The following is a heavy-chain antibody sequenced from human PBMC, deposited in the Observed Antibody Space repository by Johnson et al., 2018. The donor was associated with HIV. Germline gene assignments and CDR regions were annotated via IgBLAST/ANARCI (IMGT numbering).Heavy chain of an antibody. CDR2: ISYDGSNK. D-gene: IGHD3-9*01. V-gene: IGHV3-30*04. Sequence: QVQLVESGGGVVQPGRSLRLSCAASGFTFSSYAMHWVRQAPGKGLEWVAVISYDGSNKYYADSVKGRFTVSRDNSKNTLYLQMNSLRAEDTAGYYCARELYDILTGSPGAFDIWGQGTMVTVSS. J-gene: IGHJ3*02. CDR3: ARELYDILTGSPGAFDI. CDR1: GFTFSSYA.